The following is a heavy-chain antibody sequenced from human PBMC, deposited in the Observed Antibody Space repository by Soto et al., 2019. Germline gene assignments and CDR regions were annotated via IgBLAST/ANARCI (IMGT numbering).Heavy chain of an antibody. CDR2: ISSSSSYI. CDR1: GFTFSSYS. V-gene: IGHV3-21*01. D-gene: IGHD3-10*01. J-gene: IGHJ6*03. Sequence: GGSLRLSCAASGFTFSSYSMIWVRQAPGKGLEWVSSISSSSSYIYYADSVKGRFTISRDNSKNTVYLQMNSLRAEDTAVYYCARSYYRCGRLYSYMDVWGKGTTVTVSS. CDR3: ARSYYRCGRLYSYMDV.